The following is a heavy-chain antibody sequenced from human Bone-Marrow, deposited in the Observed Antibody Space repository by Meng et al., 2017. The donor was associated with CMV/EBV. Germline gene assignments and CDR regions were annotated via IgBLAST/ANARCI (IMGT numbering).Heavy chain of an antibody. CDR1: GGSISSSSYY. CDR3: AGDGYDTLDD. V-gene: IGHV4-39*07. CDR2: IYHRGTT. D-gene: IGHD2-15*01. Sequence: SETLSLTCTVSGGSISSSSYYWGWIRQPPGKGLEWIGTIYHRGTTYYNPSLKSRATISVDTSKNQFSLKLSSVTAADTAVYYCAGDGYDTLDDWGQGTLVTVAS. J-gene: IGHJ4*02.